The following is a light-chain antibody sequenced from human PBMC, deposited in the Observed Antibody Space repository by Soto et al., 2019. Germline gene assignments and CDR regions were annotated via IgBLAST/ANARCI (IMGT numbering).Light chain of an antibody. V-gene: IGKV3-11*01. CDR1: QSIGDY. Sequence: EIVLTQSPATLSLSRGERATLSCRASQSIGDYLAWYQQRPGQAPRLLIYDASSRATGIPARFSGSGYGTDFTLTITYLEPEDFAVYYCQHRNNWRTFGQGTKVDIK. CDR3: QHRNNWRT. J-gene: IGKJ1*01. CDR2: DAS.